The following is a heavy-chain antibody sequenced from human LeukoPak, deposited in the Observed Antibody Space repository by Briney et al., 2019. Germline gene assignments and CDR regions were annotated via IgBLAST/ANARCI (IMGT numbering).Heavy chain of an antibody. V-gene: IGHV5-51*01. CDR2: IYPGDSDT. Sequence: GESLKISCKGSGYSFTSYWIGWVRQIPGKGLEWMGIIYPGDSDTRYSPSFQGQVTISADKSISTAYLQWSSLKASDTAMYYCARREYYYDSSGYSWFDPWGQGTLVTVSS. CDR3: ARREYYYDSSGYSWFDP. D-gene: IGHD3-22*01. J-gene: IGHJ5*02. CDR1: GYSFTSYW.